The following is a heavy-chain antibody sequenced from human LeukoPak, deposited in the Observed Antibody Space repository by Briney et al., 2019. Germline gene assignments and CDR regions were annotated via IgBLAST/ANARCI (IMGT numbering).Heavy chain of an antibody. D-gene: IGHD3-22*01. CDR2: IYTSGST. Sequence: SETLSLTCTVSGGSISSGSYYWSWIRRPAGKGLEWIGRIYTSGSTNYNPSLKSRVTISVDTSKNQFSLKLSSVTAADTAVYYCAREYYYDRSGSPGVDYWGQGTLVTVSS. CDR3: AREYYYDRSGSPGVDY. J-gene: IGHJ4*02. CDR1: GGSISSGSYY. V-gene: IGHV4-61*02.